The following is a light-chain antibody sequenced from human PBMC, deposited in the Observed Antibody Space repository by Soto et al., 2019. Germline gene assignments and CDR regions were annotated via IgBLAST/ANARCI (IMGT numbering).Light chain of an antibody. J-gene: IGKJ1*01. CDR2: GAS. CDR3: LQYDKWPPT. V-gene: IGKV3-15*01. CDR1: QSVSTN. Sequence: EIVMTQSPATLSGSPGERVTLSCRASQSVSTNVAWYQQKPGQAPRLLIYGASTRATGIPVRFSGSGSGTEFTLTISSLQSEDFAVYYCLQYDKWPPTFGQGTKVDIK.